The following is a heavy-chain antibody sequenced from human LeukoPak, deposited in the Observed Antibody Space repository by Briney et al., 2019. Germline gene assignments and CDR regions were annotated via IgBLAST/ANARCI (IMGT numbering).Heavy chain of an antibody. CDR2: IYYSGST. V-gene: IGHV4-30-4*01. J-gene: IGHJ4*02. CDR1: GGSISSGDYY. D-gene: IGHD4-17*01. CDR3: ARTLYSMTTVTTEYWFDY. Sequence: SETLSLTCTVSGGSISSGDYYWSWIRQPPGKGLEWIGYIYYSGSTYYNPSLQSRVIISVDTSKNQFSLKLTSVTAADTAVYYCARTLYSMTTVTTEYWFDYWGQGTLVTVSS.